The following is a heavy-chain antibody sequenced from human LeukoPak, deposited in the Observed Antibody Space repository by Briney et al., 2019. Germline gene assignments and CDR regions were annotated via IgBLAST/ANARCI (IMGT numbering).Heavy chain of an antibody. V-gene: IGHV3-7*01. CDR3: ARDPVHSSGWFAVSYYYMDV. D-gene: IGHD6-19*01. CDR2: VKQDGSEE. J-gene: IGHJ6*03. CDR1: GFTFSRHW. Sequence: GRSLRLSCAASGFTFSRHWMSWVRQAPGKGLEWVANVKQDGSEEFYVDSVKGRFTISRDNAKNSLYLQMNSLRAEDTAVYYCARDPVHSSGWFAVSYYYMDVWGKGPTVTVSS.